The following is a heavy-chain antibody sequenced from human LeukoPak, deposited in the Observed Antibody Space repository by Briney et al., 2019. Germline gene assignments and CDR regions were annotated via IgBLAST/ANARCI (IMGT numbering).Heavy chain of an antibody. CDR3: ARARRFAAAGTTAFDI. D-gene: IGHD6-13*01. CDR1: GCSISSYY. J-gene: IGHJ3*02. V-gene: IGHV4-59*08. Sequence: SETLSLTCTVSGCSISSYYWSWIRQPPGKGLEWIGYIYYSGSTNYNPSLKSRSTISVDTSKNQFSLQLTSVTAADTAVYYCARARRFAAAGTTAFDIWGQGTMVTVSS. CDR2: IYYSGST.